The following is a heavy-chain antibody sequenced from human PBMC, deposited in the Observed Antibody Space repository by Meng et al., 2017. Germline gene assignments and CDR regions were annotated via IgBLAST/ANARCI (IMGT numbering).Heavy chain of an antibody. Sequence: SETLSLTCAVSGYSISSGYYWSWIRQPAGKGLEWIGRIYTSGSTNYNPSLKSRVTISVDTSKNQFSLKLSSVTAADTAVYYCARDDCGGDCSRFDYWGQGTLVTVSS. V-gene: IGHV4-61*02. J-gene: IGHJ4*02. D-gene: IGHD2-21*02. CDR3: ARDDCGGDCSRFDY. CDR1: GYSISSGYY. CDR2: IYTSGST.